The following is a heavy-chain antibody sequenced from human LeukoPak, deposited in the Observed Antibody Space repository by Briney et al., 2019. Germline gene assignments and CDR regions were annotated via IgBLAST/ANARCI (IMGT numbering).Heavy chain of an antibody. CDR2: ISGSGGST. J-gene: IGHJ4*02. V-gene: IGHV3-23*01. D-gene: IGHD1-26*01. CDR3: ARLWSGSYSLHFDY. Sequence: GGSLRLSCAASGFTFSSYAMSWVRQAPGKGLEWVSAISGSGGSTYYADSVKGRFTISRDNSKNTLYLQMNSLRAEDTAVYYCARLWSGSYSLHFDYWGQGTLVTVSS. CDR1: GFTFSSYA.